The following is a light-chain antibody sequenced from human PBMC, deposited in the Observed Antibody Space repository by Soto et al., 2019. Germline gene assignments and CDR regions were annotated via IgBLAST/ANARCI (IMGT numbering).Light chain of an antibody. CDR1: QSISSW. Sequence: DIQMTQSPSTLSASVGDRVTITCRASQSISSWLAWYQQKPGKAPKFLIYKASSLESGVPSRFSGSGSGTEFTLSSRSLQPDEFANYYCQQYRSWYTFGRGTKLEIK. V-gene: IGKV1-5*03. CDR3: QQYRSWYT. CDR2: KAS. J-gene: IGKJ2*01.